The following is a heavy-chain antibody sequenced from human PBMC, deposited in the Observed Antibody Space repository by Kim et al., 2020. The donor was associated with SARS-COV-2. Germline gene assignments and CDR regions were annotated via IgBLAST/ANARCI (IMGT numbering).Heavy chain of an antibody. Sequence: VKGRFTISRDNAKNSRFLQMNSLRDEDTAVYYCARGYYSDSSGPFGAFDIWGQGTMVTVSS. J-gene: IGHJ3*02. V-gene: IGHV3-48*02. D-gene: IGHD3-22*01. CDR3: ARGYYSDSSGPFGAFDI.